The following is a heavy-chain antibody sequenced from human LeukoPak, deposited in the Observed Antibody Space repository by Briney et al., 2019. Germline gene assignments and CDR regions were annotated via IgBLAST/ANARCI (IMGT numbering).Heavy chain of an antibody. CDR2: IYTSGST. J-gene: IGHJ6*03. V-gene: IGHV4-61*02. CDR3: ARVAYYYYYYMDV. Sequence: SETLSLTCTVSGGSISSGSYYSSWIRQPAGKGLMWIGRIYTSGSTNYNPSLKSRVTISVDTSKNQFSLKLSSVTAADTAVYYCARVAYYYYYYMDVWGKGTTVTVSS. CDR1: GGSISSGSYY.